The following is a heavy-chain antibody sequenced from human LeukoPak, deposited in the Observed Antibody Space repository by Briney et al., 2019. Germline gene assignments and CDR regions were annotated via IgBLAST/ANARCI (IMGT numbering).Heavy chain of an antibody. CDR2: IIPIFGTA. Sequence: SVKVSCKASGGTFSSYAISWVRQAPGQGLEWMGGIIPIFGTANYAQKCQGRVTITADKSTSTAYMELSSLRYEDTAVYYCARDYGSGSLLGYWGQGTLVTVSS. D-gene: IGHD3-10*01. V-gene: IGHV1-69*06. CDR3: ARDYGSGSLLGY. CDR1: GGTFSSYA. J-gene: IGHJ4*02.